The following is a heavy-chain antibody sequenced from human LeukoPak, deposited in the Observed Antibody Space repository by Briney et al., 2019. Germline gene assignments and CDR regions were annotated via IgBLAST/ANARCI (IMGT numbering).Heavy chain of an antibody. V-gene: IGHV1-18*01. Sequence: ASVKVSCKTSGYTFSRHGTTWVRQAPGQGLEWMGWVSGYNGNTNYAQNVQGRVTMTTDTSTNTAYMELRSLRSDDTAVYYCAKDIHPGLDSGASCCFDYWGQGTPVTVSS. CDR1: GYTFSRHG. CDR3: AKDIHPGLDSGASCCFDY. J-gene: IGHJ4*02. D-gene: IGHD3-22*01. CDR2: VSGYNGNT.